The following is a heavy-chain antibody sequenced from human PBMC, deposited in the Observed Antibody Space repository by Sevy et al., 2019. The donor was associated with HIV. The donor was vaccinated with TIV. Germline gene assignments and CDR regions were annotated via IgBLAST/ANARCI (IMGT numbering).Heavy chain of an antibody. CDR3: ANYYGSGSYSHRYMDV. J-gene: IGHJ6*03. Sequence: GGSLRLSCAASGFTFSSYAMRWVRQAPGKGLEWVSAISGSGGSTYYADSVKGRFTISRDNSKNTLYLQMNSLRAEDTAVYYCANYYGSGSYSHRYMDVWGKRTTVTVSS. CDR1: GFTFSSYA. CDR2: ISGSGGST. D-gene: IGHD3-10*01. V-gene: IGHV3-23*01.